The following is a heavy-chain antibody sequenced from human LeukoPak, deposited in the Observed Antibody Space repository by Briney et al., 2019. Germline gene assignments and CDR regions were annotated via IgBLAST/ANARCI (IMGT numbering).Heavy chain of an antibody. J-gene: IGHJ4*02. D-gene: IGHD1-26*01. CDR2: IYYSGST. Sequence: SETLSLTCSVSGGSISSSSHSWGWIRQSPGKGLEWIGSIYYSGSTFYNPSLKSRVTISVDTSKNQFSLKLSSVTAADTAVYYCASLRERSYYARGFDYWGQGTLVTVSS. CDR1: GGSISSSSHS. V-gene: IGHV4-39*01. CDR3: ASLRERSYYARGFDY.